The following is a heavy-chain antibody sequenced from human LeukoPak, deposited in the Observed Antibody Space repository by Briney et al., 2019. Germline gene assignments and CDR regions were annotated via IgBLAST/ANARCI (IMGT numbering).Heavy chain of an antibody. CDR2: ILSSGGST. Sequence: QPGGSLRLSCAASGFTFSSYAMSWVRQAPGKGLEWVSGILSSGGSTYYADSVKGRFTISRDNAKNTLYLQMSSLRAGDTAVYYCARKASNFDYWGQGTLVTVSS. V-gene: IGHV3-23*01. CDR1: GFTFSSYA. CDR3: ARKASNFDY. J-gene: IGHJ4*02.